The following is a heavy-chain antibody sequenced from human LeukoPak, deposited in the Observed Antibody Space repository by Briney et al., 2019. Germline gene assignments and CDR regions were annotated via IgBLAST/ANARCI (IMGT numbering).Heavy chain of an antibody. Sequence: SETLSLTCTVSGGSISSYYLSWIRQPPGKGLEWIGYIYYSGSTNYNPSLKSRVTISVDTSKNQFSLKLSSVTAADTAVYYCASERSYGLDYWGQGTLVTVSS. J-gene: IGHJ4*02. V-gene: IGHV4-59*01. CDR2: IYYSGST. CDR1: GGSISSYY. D-gene: IGHD5-18*01. CDR3: ASERSYGLDY.